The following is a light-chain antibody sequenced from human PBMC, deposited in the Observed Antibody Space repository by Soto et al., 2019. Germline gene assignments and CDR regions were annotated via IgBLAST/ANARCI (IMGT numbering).Light chain of an antibody. V-gene: IGKV3-20*01. J-gene: IGKJ1*01. CDR3: QQYGSSPTT. CDR2: GAS. CDR1: QSVSSNY. Sequence: EIVLTQSPGTLSLSPGERATLSCRAGQSVSSNYLAWYQQKPGQAPRLLIYGASSRATGIPDKFSGSGSGTDFTLTIDGLEPEDFAVYYCQQYGSSPTTFGQGTKVDIK.